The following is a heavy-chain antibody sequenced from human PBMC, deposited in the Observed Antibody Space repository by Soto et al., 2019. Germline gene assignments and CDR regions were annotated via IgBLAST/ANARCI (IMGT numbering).Heavy chain of an antibody. CDR2: IIPIFGTA. Sequence: GASVKVSCKDSGGNFSSYAISWVRQDTGQGLEWMGGIIPIFGTANNEKKFEGRDTITADEKTSTAYMEQSSMRTEDTAVYYCGIDHFYSSLSPLDYWGQGTLVTVSS. CDR1: GGNFSSYA. CDR3: GIDHFYSSLSPLDY. J-gene: IGHJ4*02. V-gene: IGHV1-69*13. D-gene: IGHD2-21*01.